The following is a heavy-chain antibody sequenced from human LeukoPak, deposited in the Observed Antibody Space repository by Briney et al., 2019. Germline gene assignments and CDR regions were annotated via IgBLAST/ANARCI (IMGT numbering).Heavy chain of an antibody. CDR3: ARGRGYSYGFTKTYYFDY. J-gene: IGHJ4*02. V-gene: IGHV4-39*07. CDR1: GGSISSSYYY. Sequence: SETLSLTCTVSGGSISSSYYYWGWIRQPPGKGLEWIGSIYSSGSTYYNPSLKSRVTISVDTSKNQFSLKLSSVTAADTAVYYCARGRGYSYGFTKTYYFDYWGQGTLVTVSS. CDR2: IYSSGST. D-gene: IGHD5-18*01.